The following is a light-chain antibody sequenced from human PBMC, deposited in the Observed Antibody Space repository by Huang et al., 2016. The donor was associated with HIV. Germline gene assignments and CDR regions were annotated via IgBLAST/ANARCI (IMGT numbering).Light chain of an antibody. Sequence: DIVMTQSPDSLAVSLGERATINCKSSQSVLYSSNNKNYVAWYQQKPGQPPKLLIYWASTRESGVPYRFSGGGSGTDFTLTISSLQAEDVAVYYCHQYYSTPYTFGQGTKLEIK. CDR1: QSVLYSSNNKNY. CDR3: HQYYSTPYT. J-gene: IGKJ2*01. CDR2: WAS. V-gene: IGKV4-1*01.